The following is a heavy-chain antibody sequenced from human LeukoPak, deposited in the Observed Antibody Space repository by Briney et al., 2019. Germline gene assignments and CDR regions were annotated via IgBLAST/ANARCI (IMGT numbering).Heavy chain of an antibody. D-gene: IGHD3-3*01. Sequence: PSETLSLTCTVSGGSISSYYWSWIRQPPGKGLEWIGYIYYSGSTNYNPSLKSRVTISVDTSKNQFSLKLSSVTAADTAVYYCARWSRGYDFWSGYYRGSGSVPPSINYYMDVWGKGTTVTVSS. CDR2: IYYSGST. V-gene: IGHV4-59*08. CDR1: GGSISSYY. J-gene: IGHJ6*03. CDR3: ARWSRGYDFWSGYYRGSGSVPPSINYYMDV.